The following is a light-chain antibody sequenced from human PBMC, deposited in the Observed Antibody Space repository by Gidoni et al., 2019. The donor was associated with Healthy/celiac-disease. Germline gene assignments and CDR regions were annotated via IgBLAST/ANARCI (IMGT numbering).Light chain of an antibody. CDR1: QRSSSY. CDR3: QQSYSTLFT. Sequence: DIQMTQSPSSLSASVGDRVTITCRASQRSSSYLNWYQQKPGKAPKLLIDAASSLQRGVPSRFSGSGSGTDFTLTISSLQPEDFATYYCQQSYSTLFTFGPGTKVDIK. CDR2: AAS. V-gene: IGKV1-39*01. J-gene: IGKJ3*01.